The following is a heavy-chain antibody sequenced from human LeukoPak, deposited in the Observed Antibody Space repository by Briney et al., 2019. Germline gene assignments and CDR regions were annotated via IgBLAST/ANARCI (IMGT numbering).Heavy chain of an antibody. D-gene: IGHD1-26*01. J-gene: IGHJ4*02. CDR1: GFTFSSYS. CDR3: AKDQRVGAMNNPFDY. Sequence: PGGSLRLSCAASGFTFSSYSMNWVRQAPGKGLEWVSYISSSSSTIYYADSVKGRFTISRDNAKNSLYLQMNSLRAEDTAVYYCAKDQRVGAMNNPFDYWGQGTLVTVSS. CDR2: ISSSSSTI. V-gene: IGHV3-48*01.